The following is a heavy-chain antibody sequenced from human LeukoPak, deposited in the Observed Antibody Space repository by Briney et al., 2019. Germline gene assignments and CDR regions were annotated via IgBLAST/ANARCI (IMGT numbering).Heavy chain of an antibody. Sequence: GGSLRLSCAASGFTFTTYWMSWVRQAPGKGLEWVANIKQDGTEKYYVDSVKGRFTISRDNAKNSLYLQMNSLRAEDTAVYYCARGVSGGSGWYRSRENPREYYFDYWGQGTLVTVSS. J-gene: IGHJ4*02. D-gene: IGHD6-19*01. CDR1: GFTFTTYW. V-gene: IGHV3-7*01. CDR2: IKQDGTEK. CDR3: ARGVSGGSGWYRSRENPREYYFDY.